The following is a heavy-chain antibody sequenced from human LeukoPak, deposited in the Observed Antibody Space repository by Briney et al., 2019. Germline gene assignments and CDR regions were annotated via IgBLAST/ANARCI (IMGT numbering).Heavy chain of an antibody. CDR3: ARGSYDSSGYYPEAYYFDY. CDR1: GLTFSSYW. CDR2: IKQDGSEK. D-gene: IGHD3-22*01. Sequence: GGSLRLSCAAPGLTFSSYWMSWVRQAPGKGLEWVANIKQDGSEKYYVDSVKGRFTISRDNAKNSLYLQMNSLRAEDTAVYYCARGSYDSSGYYPEAYYFDYWGQGTLVTVSS. V-gene: IGHV3-7*01. J-gene: IGHJ4*02.